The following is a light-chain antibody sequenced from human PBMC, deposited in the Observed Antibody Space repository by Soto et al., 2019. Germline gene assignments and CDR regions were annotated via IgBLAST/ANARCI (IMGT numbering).Light chain of an antibody. CDR2: DVI. V-gene: IGLV2-14*03. Sequence: QSALTQPASVSGSPGQSIAISFTVTISDVVVYDYVSLYQQHPFKAPKLMISDVINLPSWFSNRFSVSNSGNTASLTIFGXQAEDEDDYDCSSYTSSSTHVFGTGTKVTVL. J-gene: IGLJ1*01. CDR3: SSYTSSSTHV. CDR1: ISDVVVYDY.